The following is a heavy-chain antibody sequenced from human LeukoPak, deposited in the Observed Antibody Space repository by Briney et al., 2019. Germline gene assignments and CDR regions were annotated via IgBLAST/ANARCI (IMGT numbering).Heavy chain of an antibody. CDR3: ARSPYLMTSYGMDV. Sequence: ASVKVSCKASGYTFTSYYMHWVRQAPGQGLEWMGRIIPILGIANYAQKFQGRVTITADKSTSTAYMELSSLRSEDTAVYYCARSPYLMTSYGMDVWGQGTTVTVSS. CDR2: IIPILGIA. J-gene: IGHJ6*02. V-gene: IGHV1-69*02. D-gene: IGHD2-8*01. CDR1: GYTFTSYY.